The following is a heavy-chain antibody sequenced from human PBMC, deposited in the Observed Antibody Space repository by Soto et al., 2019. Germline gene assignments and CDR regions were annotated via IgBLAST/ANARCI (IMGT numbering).Heavy chain of an antibody. Sequence: EVQLVESGGGLVQPGGSLRLSCIGSGFTFSSYEMNWVRQAPGKGLEWISYIGGRDGSKFYADSVQGRFTISRDNARNTPYLEMESLTAADTAVYYCARIHNKYNDGNFDSWGQGTLVTVSS. V-gene: IGHV3-48*03. J-gene: IGHJ4*02. D-gene: IGHD1-1*01. CDR3: ARIHNKYNDGNFDS. CDR2: IGGRDGSK. CDR1: GFTFSSYE.